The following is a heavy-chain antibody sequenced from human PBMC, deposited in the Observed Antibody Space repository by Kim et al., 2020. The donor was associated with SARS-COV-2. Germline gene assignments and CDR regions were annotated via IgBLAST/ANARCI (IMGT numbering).Heavy chain of an antibody. CDR1: GGSISSSSYY. D-gene: IGHD4-17*01. CDR3: ARVAVTTKKGFDY. V-gene: IGHV4-39*07. Sequence: SETLSLTCTVSGGSISSSSYYWGWIRQPPGKGLEWIGSIYYSGSTYYNPSLKSRVTISVDTSKNQFSLKLSSVTAADTAVYYCARVAVTTKKGFDYWGQGTLVTVSS. CDR2: IYYSGST. J-gene: IGHJ4*02.